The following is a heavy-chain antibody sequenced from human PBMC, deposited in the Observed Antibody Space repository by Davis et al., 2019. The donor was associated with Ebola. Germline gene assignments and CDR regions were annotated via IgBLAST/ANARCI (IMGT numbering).Heavy chain of an antibody. J-gene: IGHJ4*02. CDR1: GFTFSDHY. CDR2: TRNKANSYTT. V-gene: IGHV3-72*01. Sequence: GESLKISCAASGFTFSDHYMDWVRQAPGKGLEWVGRTRNKANSYTTEYAASVKGRFTISRDDSKNSLYLQMNSLKTEDTAVYYCARDDYWGQGTLVTVSS. CDR3: ARDDY.